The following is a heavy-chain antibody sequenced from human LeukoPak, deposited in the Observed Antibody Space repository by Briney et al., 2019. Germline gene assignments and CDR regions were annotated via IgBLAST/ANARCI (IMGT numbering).Heavy chain of an antibody. CDR1: GGSISSHY. CDR3: ARAGKVLRFLERLHENWFDP. V-gene: IGHV4-59*11. CDR2: IYYSGST. J-gene: IGHJ5*02. Sequence: PSETLSLTCTVSGGSISSHYWSWIRQPPGKGLEWIGYIYYSGSTNYNPSLKSRVTISVDTSKNQFSLKLSSVTAADTAVYYCARAGKVLRFLERLHENWFDPWGQGTLVTVSS. D-gene: IGHD3-3*01.